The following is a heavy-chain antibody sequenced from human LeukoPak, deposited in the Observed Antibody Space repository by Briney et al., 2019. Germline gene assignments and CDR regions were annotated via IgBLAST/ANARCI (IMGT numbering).Heavy chain of an antibody. CDR1: GFTFSSYE. CDR3: ARVRKGAAPN. CDR2: ISSSGSTI. D-gene: IGHD6-13*01. Sequence: GGSLRLSCAASGFTFSSYEMNWVRQAPGKGLEWVSYISSSGSTIYYADSVKGRFTISRDNANNSLYLQMNSLRAEDTAVYYCARVRKGAAPNWGQGTLVTVSS. V-gene: IGHV3-48*03. J-gene: IGHJ4*02.